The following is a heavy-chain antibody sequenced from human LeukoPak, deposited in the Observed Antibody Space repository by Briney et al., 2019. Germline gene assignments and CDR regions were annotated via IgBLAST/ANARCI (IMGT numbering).Heavy chain of an antibody. V-gene: IGHV1-8*01. CDR1: GYTFTSYD. CDR3: ARDPPSLNYDISLAGDY. D-gene: IGHD3-9*01. J-gene: IGHJ4*02. Sequence: ASVKVSCKASGYTFTSYDINWVRQATGQGLEWMGWMNPNSGNTGYAQKFQGRVTMTRNTSISTAYMVLSSLRSEDTAVYYCARDPPSLNYDISLAGDYWGQGALVTVSS. CDR2: MNPNSGNT.